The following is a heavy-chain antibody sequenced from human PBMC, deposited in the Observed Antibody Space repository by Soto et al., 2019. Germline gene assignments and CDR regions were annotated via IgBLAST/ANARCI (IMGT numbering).Heavy chain of an antibody. D-gene: IGHD3-3*01. J-gene: IGHJ4*02. Sequence: QVQLVQSGAEVKKHGSSVKVSCKASGGTFSNSVISWVRQAPGQGLEWMGGIIPLFDSTNYAQKLHGRITIIADEYTSTAYLELSSLRSDDTAVYYCARAPILVGVTMHEHYLENWGQGTLVTVSS. CDR3: ARAPILVGVTMHEHYLEN. V-gene: IGHV1-69*01. CDR1: GGTFSNSV. CDR2: IIPLFDST.